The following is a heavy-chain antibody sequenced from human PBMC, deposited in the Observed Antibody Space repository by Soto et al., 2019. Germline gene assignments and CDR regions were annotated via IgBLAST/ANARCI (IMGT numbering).Heavy chain of an antibody. Sequence: SETLSLTCVVSGGSISSNTYYWAWIRQAPGKGLEWIGTIYYSGITYYNPSLKSRVTISVDTSKNQFSLRLGSVTAADTAVYYCARQTRYIGYALWPSYYFDYWGQGLLVTVSS. CDR3: ARQTRYIGYALWPSYYFDY. CDR2: IYYSGIT. V-gene: IGHV4-39*01. J-gene: IGHJ4*02. D-gene: IGHD5-12*01. CDR1: GGSISSNTYY.